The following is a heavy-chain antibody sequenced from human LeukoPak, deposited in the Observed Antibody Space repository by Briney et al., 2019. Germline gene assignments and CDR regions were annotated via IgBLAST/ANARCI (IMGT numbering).Heavy chain of an antibody. V-gene: IGHV3-23*01. CDR1: GFTFSSYA. CDR3: ANSVVYAHYYFDY. J-gene: IGHJ4*02. CDR2: ISGSGGST. Sequence: GGSLRLSCAASGFTFSSYAMSWVRQAPGKGLEWVSAISGSGGSTYYADSVKGRFTISIGNSKNTLYLQMNSLRAEDTAVYYCANSVVYAHYYFDYWGQGTLVTVSS. D-gene: IGHD2-8*02.